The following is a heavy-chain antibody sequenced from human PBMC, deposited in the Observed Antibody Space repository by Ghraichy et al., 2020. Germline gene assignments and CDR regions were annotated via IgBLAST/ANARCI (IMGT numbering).Heavy chain of an antibody. CDR3: AHSLVSIDRYCSSTSCLNYFDY. CDR1: GFSLSTSGVG. V-gene: IGHV2-5*01. Sequence: SGPTLVKPTQTLTLTCTFSGFSLSTSGVGVGWIRQPPGKALEWLALIYWNDDQRYSPSLKSRLTITKDTSNTQVVLTMTNMDPVDTATYYCAHSLVSIDRYCSSTSCLNYFDYWGQGTLVTVSS. D-gene: IGHD2-2*01. J-gene: IGHJ4*02. CDR2: IYWNDDQ.